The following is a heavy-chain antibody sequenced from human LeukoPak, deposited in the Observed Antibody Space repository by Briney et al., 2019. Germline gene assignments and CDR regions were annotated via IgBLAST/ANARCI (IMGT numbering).Heavy chain of an antibody. Sequence: GGSLRLSCAASGFTFSSYSMNWVRQAPGRGLEWVSSISSSSSYIYYVDSVKGRFTISRDNAKNSLYLQMNSLRAEDTAVYYCARGQLYYDSSGFDYWGQGTLVTVSS. CDR1: GFTFSSYS. J-gene: IGHJ4*02. V-gene: IGHV3-21*01. CDR2: ISSSSSYI. CDR3: ARGQLYYDSSGFDY. D-gene: IGHD3-22*01.